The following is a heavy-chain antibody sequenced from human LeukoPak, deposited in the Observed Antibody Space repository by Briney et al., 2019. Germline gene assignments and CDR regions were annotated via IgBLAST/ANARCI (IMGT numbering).Heavy chain of an antibody. Sequence: SETLSLTCAVYGGSFSGYYWSWIRQPPGKGLEWIGEINHSGSTNYNPSLKSRVTISVDTSKNQFSLKLSSVTAADTAVYYCARGVTYYSGDAEYWGQGALVIVSS. CDR3: ARGVTYYSGDAEY. D-gene: IGHD3-10*01. J-gene: IGHJ4*02. CDR1: GGSFSGYY. CDR2: INHSGST. V-gene: IGHV4-34*01.